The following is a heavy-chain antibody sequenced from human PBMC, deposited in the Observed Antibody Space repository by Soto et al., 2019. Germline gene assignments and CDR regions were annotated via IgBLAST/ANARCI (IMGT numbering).Heavy chain of an antibody. Sequence: HPGGSLRLSCAGSGFTFSNYAMSWVRQAPGKGLERVSAISSAVNTYYADSVKGRFTISRDNSKNTLSLQMNSLRAEDTAVYYCAKQVRDGTSSPYYFDYWGQGTLVTVSS. CDR3: AKQVRDGTSSPYYFDY. CDR2: ISSAVNT. CDR1: GFTFSNYA. J-gene: IGHJ4*02. D-gene: IGHD6-6*01. V-gene: IGHV3-23*01.